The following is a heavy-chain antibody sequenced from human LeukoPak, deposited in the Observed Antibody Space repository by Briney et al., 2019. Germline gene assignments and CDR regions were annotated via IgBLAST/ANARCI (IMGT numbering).Heavy chain of an antibody. D-gene: IGHD6-13*01. CDR2: INPNSGGT. V-gene: IGHV1-2*02. J-gene: IGHJ5*02. CDR1: GYTITDYY. Sequence: GASVKVSCKASGYTITDYYIHWVRQAPGQGLEWMGWINPNSGGTNYAQKFQGRVTMTSDTSISTAYMELSRLRSDDTAVYYCARRRGQQLVRWFDPWGQGTLVTVSS. CDR3: ARRRGQQLVRWFDP.